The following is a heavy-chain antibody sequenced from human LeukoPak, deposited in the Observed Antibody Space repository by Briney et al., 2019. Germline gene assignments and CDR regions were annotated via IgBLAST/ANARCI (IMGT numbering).Heavy chain of an antibody. Sequence: SETLSLTCTVSGGSIGSYYWSWIRQPPGKGLEWIGYIYYTGSTDYNPSLKSRVTLSVDTSKNQFSLSLSSVTAADTAMYYCAREGNSGWFDYWGQGTLVTVSS. CDR1: GGSIGSYY. V-gene: IGHV4-59*01. D-gene: IGHD5-12*01. CDR2: IYYTGST. J-gene: IGHJ4*02. CDR3: AREGNSGWFDY.